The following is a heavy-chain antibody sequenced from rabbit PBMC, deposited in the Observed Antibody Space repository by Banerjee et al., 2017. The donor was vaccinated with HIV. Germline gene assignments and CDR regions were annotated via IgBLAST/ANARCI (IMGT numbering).Heavy chain of an antibody. CDR1: GFSFSSSYY. V-gene: IGHV1S40*01. CDR3: ARRAGYPSYGYVAYYFNL. D-gene: IGHD3-1*01. CDR2: IYAGSSGST. Sequence: QSLEESGGDLVKPEGSLTLTCTASGFSFSSSYYMCWVRQAPGKGLEWIACIYAGSSGSTYYASWAKGRFTISKTSSTVDLQMTSLTAADTATYFCARRAGYPSYGYVAYYFNLWGPGTLVTVS. J-gene: IGHJ4*01.